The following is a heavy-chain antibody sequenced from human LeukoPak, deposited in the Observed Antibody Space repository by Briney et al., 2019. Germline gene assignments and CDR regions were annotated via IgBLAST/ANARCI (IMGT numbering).Heavy chain of an antibody. V-gene: IGHV4-34*01. CDR2: INHSGST. D-gene: IGHD3-9*01. CDR3: AGTRTRYYDILTGYFY. CDR1: GGSFSGYY. J-gene: IGHJ4*02. Sequence: SETLSLTCAVYGGSFSGYYWSWIRQPPGKGLEWIGEINHSGSTNYNPSLKSRVTISVDTSKNQFSLKLSSVTAADTAVYYCAGTRTRYYDILTGYFYRGQGTLVTVSS.